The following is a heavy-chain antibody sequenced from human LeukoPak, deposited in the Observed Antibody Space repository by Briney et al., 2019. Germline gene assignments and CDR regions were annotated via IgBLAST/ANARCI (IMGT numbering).Heavy chain of an antibody. Sequence: PGGSLRLSCAASGFTVSSNYMSWVRQAPGKGLEWVSVIYSGGSTYYADSVKGRFTISRDNAKNSLYLQMNSLRAEDTAVYYCASLTYYFDSSGYYPGYFQHWGQGTLVTVSS. CDR3: ASLTYYFDSSGYYPGYFQH. J-gene: IGHJ1*01. D-gene: IGHD3-22*01. CDR2: IYSGGST. V-gene: IGHV3-53*01. CDR1: GFTVSSNY.